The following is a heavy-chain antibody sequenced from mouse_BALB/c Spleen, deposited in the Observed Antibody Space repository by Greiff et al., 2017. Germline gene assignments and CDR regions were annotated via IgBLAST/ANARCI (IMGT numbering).Heavy chain of an antibody. CDR1: GYSFTDYI. D-gene: IGHD2-4*01. CDR3: AREGDYEFAY. V-gene: IGHV1-39*01. CDR2: INPYYGST. Sequence: EVQLQQTGPELVKPGASVKISCKASGYSFTDYIMLWVKQSHGKSLEWIGNINPYYGSTSYNLKFKGKATLTVDKSSSTAYMQLNSLTSEDSAVYYCAREGDYEFAYWGQGTLVTVSA. J-gene: IGHJ3*01.